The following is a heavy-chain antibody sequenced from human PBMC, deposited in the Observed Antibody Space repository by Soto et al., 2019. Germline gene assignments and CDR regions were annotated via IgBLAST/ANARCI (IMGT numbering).Heavy chain of an antibody. J-gene: IGHJ5*02. CDR2: INPNSGGT. D-gene: IGHD3-22*01. V-gene: IGHV1-2*04. Sequence: ASVKVSCKASGYTFTGYYMHWVRQAPGQGLEWMGWINPNSGGTNYAQKFQGWVTMTRDTSISTAYMELSRLRSDDTAVYYCAREAHGPYYYDSSGYYYAVSKFSWFDPWGQGTLVTVSS. CDR1: GYTFTGYY. CDR3: AREAHGPYYYDSSGYYYAVSKFSWFDP.